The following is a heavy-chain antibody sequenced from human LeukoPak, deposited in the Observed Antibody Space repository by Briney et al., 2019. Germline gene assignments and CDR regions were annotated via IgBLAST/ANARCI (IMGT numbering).Heavy chain of an antibody. CDR1: GFTFGDYA. CDR3: TREDNNYYDSSGYPHYYYYYYMDA. CDR2: IRSKAYGGTT. D-gene: IGHD3-22*01. Sequence: GGSLRLSCTASGFTFGDYAMSWVRQAPGKGLEWVGFIRSKAYGGTTEYAASVKGRFTISRDDSKSIAYLQMNSLKTEDTAVYYCTREDNNYYDSSGYPHYYYYYYMDAWGKGTTVTVSS. V-gene: IGHV3-49*04. J-gene: IGHJ6*03.